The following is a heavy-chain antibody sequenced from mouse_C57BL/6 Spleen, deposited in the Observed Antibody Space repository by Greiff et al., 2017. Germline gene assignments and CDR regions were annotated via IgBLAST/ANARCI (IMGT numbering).Heavy chain of an antibody. CDR1: GYTFTSYW. V-gene: IGHV1-55*01. CDR2: IYPGSGST. J-gene: IGHJ1*03. D-gene: IGHD4-1*02. CDR3: ARPTGTSDWYFDV. Sequence: QVQLQQSGAELVKPGASVKMSCKASGYTFTSYWITWVKQRPGQGLEWIGDIYPGSGSTNYNEKFKSKATLTVDTSSSTAYMQLSSLTSEDSAVYYCARPTGTSDWYFDVWGTGTTVTVSS.